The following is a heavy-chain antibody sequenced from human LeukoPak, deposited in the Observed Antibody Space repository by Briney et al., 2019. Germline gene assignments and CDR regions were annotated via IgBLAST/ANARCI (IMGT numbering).Heavy chain of an antibody. CDR3: ARHIAAAGRGYFQH. CDR2: IYYSGST. CDR1: GGSISSYY. Sequence: SETLSLTCTVSGGSISSYYWSWIRQPPGKGLEWIGYIYYSGSTNYNPSLKSRVTLSVDTSKNQFSLKLSSVTAADTAVYYCARHIAAAGRGYFQHWGQGTLVTVSS. J-gene: IGHJ1*01. V-gene: IGHV4-59*01. D-gene: IGHD6-13*01.